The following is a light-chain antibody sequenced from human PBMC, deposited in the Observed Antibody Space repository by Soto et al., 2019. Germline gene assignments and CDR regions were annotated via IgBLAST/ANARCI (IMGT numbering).Light chain of an antibody. J-gene: IGKJ4*01. CDR3: QQFNGLPLT. Sequence: IQLTQSPSSLSASVGERVTITCRSGQDIGSALAWYQQRPGKAPKLLLYDASNLEAGVPSRFSSSGSGTDFTLTITSLRPEDFATYYCQQFNGLPLTFGEGTKVQIK. V-gene: IGKV1-13*02. CDR2: DAS. CDR1: QDIGSA.